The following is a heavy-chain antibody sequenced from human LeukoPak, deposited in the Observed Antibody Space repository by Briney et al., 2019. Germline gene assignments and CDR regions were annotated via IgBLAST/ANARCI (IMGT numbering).Heavy chain of an antibody. V-gene: IGHV4-59*01. J-gene: IGHJ4*02. CDR1: GGSISNYY. CDR3: ARGYAYGPNYYFDY. D-gene: IGHD5-18*01. CDR2: IYYSGST. Sequence: KPSETLSLTCSFSGGSISNYYWSWVRQPPGKGLEWIGYIYYSGSTDYNPSLKSRVTISIDKSKNHFSLRLSSVTAADTASYYCARGYAYGPNYYFDYWGQGTLVTVSS.